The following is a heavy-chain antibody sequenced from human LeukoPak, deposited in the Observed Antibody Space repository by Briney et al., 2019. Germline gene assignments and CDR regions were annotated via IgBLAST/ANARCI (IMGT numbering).Heavy chain of an antibody. V-gene: IGHV4-30-2*01. CDR1: GGSISSGGYS. CDR2: IYHSGST. D-gene: IGHD3-10*01. J-gene: IGHJ5*02. CDR3: ARDKYSGSGSYLGVSWFDP. Sequence: SQTLSLTCAVSGGSISSGGYSRRWIRQPPGKGLEWIGYIYHSGSTYYNPSLKSRVTVSVDRSKNQFSLKLSSVTAADTAVYYCARDKYSGSGSYLGVSWFDPWGQGTLVTVSS.